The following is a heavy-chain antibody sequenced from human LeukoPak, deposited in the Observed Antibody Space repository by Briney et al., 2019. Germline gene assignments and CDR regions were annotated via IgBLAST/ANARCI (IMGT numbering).Heavy chain of an antibody. CDR3: ARDRRYCDSPYYFYY. J-gene: IGHJ4*02. V-gene: IGHV3-23*01. Sequence: GGSLRLSCAASGLTFSSYVMNWVRQAPGKGLEWVAGISYSAERTDYAGSVKGRFTISRDNSKNILYLQMNSLRADDTAVYYCARDRRYCDSPYYFYYRGQGTLVTVSS. CDR2: ISYSAERT. CDR1: GLTFSSYV. D-gene: IGHD3-22*01.